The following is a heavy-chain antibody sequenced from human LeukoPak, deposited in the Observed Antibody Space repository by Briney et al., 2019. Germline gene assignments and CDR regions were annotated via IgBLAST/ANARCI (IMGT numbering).Heavy chain of an antibody. CDR1: GFSFSSYS. Sequence: GGSLRLSCVASGFSFSSYSMNWVRQAPGKGLEWVSTISSGTGSYIYYADSVRGRFTISRDNAKNSLYLQMNSLRAEDTAVYYCARCSGVFGSSGYWGQGTLVTVSS. CDR2: ISSGTGSYI. D-gene: IGHD6-6*01. CDR3: ARCSGVFGSSGY. V-gene: IGHV3-21*01. J-gene: IGHJ4*02.